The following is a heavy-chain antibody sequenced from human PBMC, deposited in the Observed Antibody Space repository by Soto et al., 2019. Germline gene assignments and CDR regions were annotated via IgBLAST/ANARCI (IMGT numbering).Heavy chain of an antibody. D-gene: IGHD1-26*01. CDR1: GGSISSADYY. Sequence: QVQLQESGPGLVKPSQTLSLTCTVSGGSISSADYYWSWFRQPPGKGLEWIGYIYYSGSTYYNPSLKSRVTISVYTSKNQFSLKLSSVTAADTAVYYCASRRSRGRALLFDPWGQGTLVTVSS. V-gene: IGHV4-30-4*01. CDR2: IYYSGST. J-gene: IGHJ5*02. CDR3: ASRRSRGRALLFDP.